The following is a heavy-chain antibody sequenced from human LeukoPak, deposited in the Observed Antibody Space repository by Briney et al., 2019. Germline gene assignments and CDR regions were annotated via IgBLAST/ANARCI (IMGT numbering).Heavy chain of an antibody. CDR1: GFTFSSYA. CDR2: ISGNT. J-gene: IGHJ4*02. D-gene: IGHD5-12*01. CDR3: AKAGYGGYLGGYFDY. Sequence: QPGGSLRLSCAASGFTFSSYAMSWVRQAPGKGLEWVSGISGNTYYAESVKGRFTISRDTSKNTLFLQMNGLRAEDTAVYFCAKAGYGGYLGGYFDYWGQGTLVTVSS. V-gene: IGHV3-23*01.